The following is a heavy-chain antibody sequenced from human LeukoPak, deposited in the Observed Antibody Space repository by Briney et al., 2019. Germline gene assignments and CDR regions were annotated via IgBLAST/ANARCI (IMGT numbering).Heavy chain of an antibody. J-gene: IGHJ3*02. CDR3: ARYYYDSSGYYAFDI. CDR2: IYDSGST. Sequence: PSETLSLTCPVSGVSISGYYWSWIRQPPGKGLEWIGYIYDSGSTNYNPSLKSRVTISADTSKNQFSLRLSSVTAADTAVYYCARYYYDSSGYYAFDIWGQGTMVTVSS. D-gene: IGHD3-22*01. V-gene: IGHV4-59*01. CDR1: GVSISGYY.